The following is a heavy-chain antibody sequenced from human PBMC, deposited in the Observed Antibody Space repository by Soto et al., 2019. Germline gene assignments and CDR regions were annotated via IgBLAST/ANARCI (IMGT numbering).Heavy chain of an antibody. CDR3: ARDRGGVAPDY. CDR1: GFTFSSDA. D-gene: IGHD3-3*01. J-gene: IGHJ4*02. CDR2: ILNDGSKK. Sequence: QVQLVESGGGVVQAGRSLRLSCTASGFTFSSDAMHWVRQAPGKGLEWVAVILNDGSKKYYADSVKGRFSISREISKNTLNLQMNSLRGEDTAVYYCARDRGGVAPDYWGQGTLVTVSS. V-gene: IGHV3-30-3*01.